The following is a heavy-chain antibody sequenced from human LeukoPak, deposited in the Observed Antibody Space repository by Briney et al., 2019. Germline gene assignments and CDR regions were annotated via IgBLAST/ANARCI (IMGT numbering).Heavy chain of an antibody. CDR3: ARGGYDYPPRPYYYYYYGMDV. D-gene: IGHD5-12*01. CDR2: IIPIFGTA. Sequence: SVKVSCKASGGTFSSYAISWVRQAPGQGLEWMGGIIPIFGTANYAQKFQGRVTITADESTSTAYMELSSLRSEDTAVYYCARGGYDYPPRPYYYYYYGMDVWGKGTTVTVSS. CDR1: GGTFSSYA. V-gene: IGHV1-69*01. J-gene: IGHJ6*04.